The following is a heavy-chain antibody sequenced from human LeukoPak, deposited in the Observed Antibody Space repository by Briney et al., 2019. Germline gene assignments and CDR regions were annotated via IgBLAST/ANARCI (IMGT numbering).Heavy chain of an antibody. Sequence: PGGSLRLSCAASGFTFSSYAMSWVRQAPGKGLEWVSSICGSGGNTYYADSVKGRFTISRDNSKNTLYLQMNSLRAEDTAVYYCAKVGYCSGGSCYLAMYYFDYWGQGTLVTVSS. J-gene: IGHJ4*02. CDR2: ICGSGGNT. CDR1: GFTFSSYA. V-gene: IGHV3-23*01. CDR3: AKVGYCSGGSCYLAMYYFDY. D-gene: IGHD2-15*01.